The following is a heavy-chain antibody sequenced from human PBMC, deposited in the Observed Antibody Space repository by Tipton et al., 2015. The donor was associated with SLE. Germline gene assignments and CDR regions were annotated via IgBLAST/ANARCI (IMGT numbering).Heavy chain of an antibody. CDR1: GFSFSRYA. CDR2: ISGSGGST. V-gene: IGHV3-23*01. D-gene: IGHD3-10*01. CDR3: AKNGGTMVQVYYYGMDV. J-gene: IGHJ6*02. Sequence: SLRLSCAASGFSFSRYAMSWVRQAPGKGLEWVSAISGSGGSTCNADSVKGRFTISRDNSKNTLYLQMSSLRAEDTALYYCAKNGGTMVQVYYYGMDVWGQGTTVTVSS.